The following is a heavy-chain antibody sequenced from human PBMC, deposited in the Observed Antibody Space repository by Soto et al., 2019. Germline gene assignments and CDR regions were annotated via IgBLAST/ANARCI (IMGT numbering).Heavy chain of an antibody. V-gene: IGHV2-26*01. J-gene: IGHJ6*02. CDR1: GSSLSTGRMG. D-gene: IGHD4-17*01. Sequence: ESGPTLVNPTDTLTLTCTVSGSSLSTGRMGVSWIRQPPGKALEWLAHIFSDNERSYSTSMQGRLTISKDPSGSQVVLSMTNLDPVDTGTYYCVRMNADSYQFYYAMDVWGQGTTVTVSS. CDR2: IFSDNER. CDR3: VRMNADSYQFYYAMDV.